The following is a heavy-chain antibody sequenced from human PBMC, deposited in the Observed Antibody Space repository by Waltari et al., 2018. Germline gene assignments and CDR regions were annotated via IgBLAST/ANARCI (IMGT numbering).Heavy chain of an antibody. V-gene: IGHV1-69*15. D-gene: IGHD2-21*02. Sequence: QVQLVQSGAEVKKPGSSVKVSCKASGGTFSSYAISWVRRAPGQGLEWSGRIIPIFGTANYAQKFQGRVTITADESTSTAYMELSSLRSEDTAVYYCARDPLGMTSRWMDVWGQGTTVTVSS. CDR1: GGTFSSYA. CDR3: ARDPLGMTSRWMDV. J-gene: IGHJ6*02. CDR2: IIPIFGTA.